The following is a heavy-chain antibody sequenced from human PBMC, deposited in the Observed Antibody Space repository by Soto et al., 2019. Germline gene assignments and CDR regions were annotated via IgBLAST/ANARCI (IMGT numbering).Heavy chain of an antibody. CDR1: GFTFSSYA. CDR3: ARDLTYNSGSSPLY. J-gene: IGHJ4*02. V-gene: IGHV3-74*01. D-gene: IGHD3-10*01. Sequence: GGSLRLSCAASGFTFSSYAMSWVRQAPGKGLVWVSRINSDGSSTTYADSVKGRFTISRDSAKNTLYLEMNSLRAEDTALYYCARDLTYNSGSSPLYWGQGTLVTVSS. CDR2: INSDGSST.